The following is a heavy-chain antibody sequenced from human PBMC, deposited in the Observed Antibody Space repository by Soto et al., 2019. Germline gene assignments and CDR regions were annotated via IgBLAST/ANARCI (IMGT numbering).Heavy chain of an antibody. Sequence: SGPTLVNPTQTLTLTCTFSGFSLSTSGMCVSWIRQPPGKALEWLARIDWDDDKYYSTSLKTRLTISKDTSKNQVVLTMTNMDPVDTATYYCARISFWNSGSYGESPVFDYWGQGTLVTVSS. CDR1: GFSLSTSGMC. J-gene: IGHJ4*02. CDR2: IDWDDDK. CDR3: ARISFWNSGSYGESPVFDY. V-gene: IGHV2-70*11. D-gene: IGHD1-26*01.